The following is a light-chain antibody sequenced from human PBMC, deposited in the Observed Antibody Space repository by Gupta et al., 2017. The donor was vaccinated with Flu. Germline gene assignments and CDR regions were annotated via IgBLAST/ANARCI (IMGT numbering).Light chain of an antibody. J-gene: IGLJ1*01. Sequence: SALTQPASESGSPGQSITISCTGTSSDVGGYNYVSWYQQHPGKAPKLMIYEVSNRPAGVANRFSGSKSGNTASLTISGLQAEDEADYYCSSYTSISLYVFGTGTKVTVL. CDR2: EVS. CDR3: SSYTSISLYV. CDR1: SSDVGGYNY. V-gene: IGLV2-14*01.